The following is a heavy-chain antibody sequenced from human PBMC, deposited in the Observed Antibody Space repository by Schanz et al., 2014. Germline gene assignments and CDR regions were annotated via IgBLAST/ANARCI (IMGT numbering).Heavy chain of an antibody. Sequence: EVQLLESGGGLVQPGGSLRLSCEASGFSFGTYAMSWVRQAPGKGLLWVSSISGTGGDDTYYADSVKGRFTISRDNSKNTLYLQMNSLRAEDTAVYYCAKGRFGELSAFDIWGQGTLVTVSS. CDR3: AKGRFGELSAFDI. J-gene: IGHJ3*02. D-gene: IGHD3-10*01. CDR1: GFSFGTYA. V-gene: IGHV3-23*01. CDR2: ISGTGGDDT.